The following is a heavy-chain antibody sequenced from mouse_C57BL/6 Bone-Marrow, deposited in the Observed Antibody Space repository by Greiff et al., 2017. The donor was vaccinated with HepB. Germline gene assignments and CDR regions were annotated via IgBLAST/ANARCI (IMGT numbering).Heavy chain of an antibody. Sequence: QVQLQQSGAELVRPGTSVKVSCKASGYAFTNYLIEWVKQRPGQGLEWIGVIKPGSGGTNYNEKFKGNATLTADKSSSTAYMQLSSLTSEDAAVYFCARGVWDYWGQGTTLTVSS. CDR2: IKPGSGGT. D-gene: IGHD2-10*02. CDR1: GYAFTNYL. V-gene: IGHV1-54*01. CDR3: ARGVWDY. J-gene: IGHJ2*01.